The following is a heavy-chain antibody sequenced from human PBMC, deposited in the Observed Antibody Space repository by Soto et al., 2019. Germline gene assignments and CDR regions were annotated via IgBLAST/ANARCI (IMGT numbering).Heavy chain of an antibody. J-gene: IGHJ4*02. CDR3: ASQYSSGWAFFHY. V-gene: IGHV4-31*03. CDR2: IYYSGST. Sequence: SETLSLTCTVSGGSISSGGYYWSWIRQHPGKGLEWIGYIYYSGSTYYNPSLKSRVTISVDTSKNQFSLKLISVTAADTAVYYCASQYSSGWAFFHYWGRGTLVTVSS. D-gene: IGHD6-19*01. CDR1: GGSISSGGYY.